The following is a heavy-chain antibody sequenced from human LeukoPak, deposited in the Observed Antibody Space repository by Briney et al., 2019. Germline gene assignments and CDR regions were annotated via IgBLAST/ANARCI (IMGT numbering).Heavy chain of an antibody. CDR2: IIPMFGTA. CDR1: GGTFSSYA. CDR3: ARGGYCGGDCYWISYY. Sequence: ASVKVSFTASGGTFSSYAISWVRQAPGQGLEWMGGIIPMFGTANYAQKFQGRVTITTDESTSTAYMELSSLRSEDTAVYYCARGGYCGGDCYWISYYWGQGTLVTVSS. J-gene: IGHJ4*02. D-gene: IGHD2-21*02. V-gene: IGHV1-69*05.